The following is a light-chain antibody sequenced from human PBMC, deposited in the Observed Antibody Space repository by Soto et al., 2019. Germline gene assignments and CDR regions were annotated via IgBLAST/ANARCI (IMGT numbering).Light chain of an antibody. Sequence: EIVLTQSPGTLSLSPGERATLSCRASQRVSSSYLAWYQQKPGQAPRLLMYGASTRATGIPARFSGSGSGTEFTLTISSLQSEDFAVYYCQQYDNWPRTFGQGTKVDIK. J-gene: IGKJ1*01. CDR2: GAS. CDR3: QQYDNWPRT. CDR1: QRVSSSY. V-gene: IGKV3-15*01.